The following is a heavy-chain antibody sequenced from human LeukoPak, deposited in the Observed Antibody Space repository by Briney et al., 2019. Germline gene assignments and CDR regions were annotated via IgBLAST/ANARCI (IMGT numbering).Heavy chain of an antibody. V-gene: IGHV3-53*01. Sequence: GGSLRLSCAAFGFTVSANYTSWVRQAPGEGLEWVSIIYSDGRTLYADSVKGRFTISRDNSKNTVYLQMNSLRAEDTAVYYCARSGEFDFWSGYYYWGRGTLVTVSS. J-gene: IGHJ4*02. D-gene: IGHD3-3*01. CDR3: ARSGEFDFWSGYYY. CDR2: IYSDGRT. CDR1: GFTVSANY.